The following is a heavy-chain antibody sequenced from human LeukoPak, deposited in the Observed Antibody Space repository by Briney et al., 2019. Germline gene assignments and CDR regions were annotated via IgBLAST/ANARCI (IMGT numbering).Heavy chain of an antibody. CDR1: GYSFTNYW. Sequence: LGESLKISCKGSGYSFTNYWLGWVRQMPGKGLESMGIIYPGDSGTRYSPSFQGQLTFSADKSISTAYLQWSSLKASDTAIYYCARLYILNPEGLYYFDSWGQGTLVTVSS. J-gene: IGHJ4*02. CDR3: ARLYILNPEGLYYFDS. D-gene: IGHD3-9*01. CDR2: IYPGDSGT. V-gene: IGHV5-51*01.